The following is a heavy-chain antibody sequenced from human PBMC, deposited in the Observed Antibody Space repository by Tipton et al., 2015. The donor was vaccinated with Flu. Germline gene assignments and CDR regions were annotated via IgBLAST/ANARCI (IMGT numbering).Heavy chain of an antibody. D-gene: IGHD2-2*01. CDR2: ISAYNGNT. Sequence: QVQLVQSGAEVKKPGASVKVSCKASGYTFTSYGISWVRQAPGQGLEWMGWISAYNGNTNYAQKLQGRVTMTTDTSTSTAYMELRSLRSDDTAVYYCARDNPYDDIVVVPAAMRRASDAFDIWGQGTMVTVSS. CDR1: GYTFTSYG. CDR3: ARDNPYDDIVVVPAAMRRASDAFDI. J-gene: IGHJ3*02. V-gene: IGHV1-18*04.